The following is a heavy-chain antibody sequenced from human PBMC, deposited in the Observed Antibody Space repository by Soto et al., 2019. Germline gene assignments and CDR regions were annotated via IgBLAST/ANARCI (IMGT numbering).Heavy chain of an antibody. Sequence: QVQLVESGGGVVQPGRSLRLSCAASGFTFRSYGMHWVRQAPGKGLEWVAVIWYDGSNKYYADSVKGRFTISRDNSKNTLYLQMNSLRAEDTAVYYCARDNPLVVPAAPRGLFDYWGQGTLVTVSS. CDR1: GFTFRSYG. CDR3: ARDNPLVVPAAPRGLFDY. V-gene: IGHV3-33*01. D-gene: IGHD2-2*01. J-gene: IGHJ4*02. CDR2: IWYDGSNK.